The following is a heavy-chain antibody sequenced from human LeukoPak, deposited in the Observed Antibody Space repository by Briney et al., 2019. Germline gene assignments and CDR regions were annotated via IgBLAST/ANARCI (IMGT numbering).Heavy chain of an antibody. CDR2: IYYSGST. D-gene: IGHD3-22*01. CDR1: GGSISSYY. Sequence: SETLSLTCTVSGGSISSYYWSWIRQPPGKGLEWIGYIYYSGSTNYNPSLKSRVTISVDTSKNQFSLKLSSVTAADTAEYYCARAVKYYYDSSGYPKWFDPWGQGTLVTVSS. V-gene: IGHV4-59*01. CDR3: ARAVKYYYDSSGYPKWFDP. J-gene: IGHJ5*02.